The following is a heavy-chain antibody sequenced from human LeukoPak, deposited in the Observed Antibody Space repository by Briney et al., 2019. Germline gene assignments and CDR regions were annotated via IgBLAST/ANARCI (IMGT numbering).Heavy chain of an antibody. D-gene: IGHD3-10*01. CDR1: GYSISSGYY. V-gene: IGHV4-38-2*02. J-gene: IGHJ4*02. CDR3: ASITMVRGAVH. CDR2: IYHSGST. Sequence: SETLSLTCTVSGYSISSGYYWGWIRQPPGKGLEWIGSIYHSGSTYYNPSLKSRVTISVDTSKNQFSLKLSSVTAADTAVYYCASITMVRGAVHWGQGTLVTVSS.